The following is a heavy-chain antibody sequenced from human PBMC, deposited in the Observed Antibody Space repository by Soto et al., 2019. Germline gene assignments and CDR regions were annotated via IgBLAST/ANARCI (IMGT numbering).Heavy chain of an antibody. CDR2: IIPIFGTA. CDR3: ARARRNIVVVVAPDYYYGMDV. CDR1: GGTFSSYA. V-gene: IGHV1-69*13. D-gene: IGHD2-15*01. Sequence: SVKVSCKASGGTFSSYAISWVRQAPGQGLEWMGGIIPIFGTANYAQKFQGRVTTTADESTSTAYMELSSLRSEDTAVYYCARARRNIVVVVAPDYYYGMDVWGQGTTVTVSS. J-gene: IGHJ6*02.